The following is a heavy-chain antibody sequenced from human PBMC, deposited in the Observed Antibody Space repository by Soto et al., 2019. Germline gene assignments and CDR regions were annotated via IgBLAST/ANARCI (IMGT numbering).Heavy chain of an antibody. CDR1: GFTFSSYS. V-gene: IGHV3-21*01. J-gene: IGHJ6*03. Sequence: GGSLRLSCAASGFTFSSYSMNWVRQAPGKGLEWVSSISSSSSYIYYADSVKGRFTISRDNAKNSLYLQMNSLRAEDTAVYYCAREVGSNYYYMDVWGKGTTVTVSS. CDR2: ISSSSSYI. D-gene: IGHD1-26*01. CDR3: AREVGSNYYYMDV.